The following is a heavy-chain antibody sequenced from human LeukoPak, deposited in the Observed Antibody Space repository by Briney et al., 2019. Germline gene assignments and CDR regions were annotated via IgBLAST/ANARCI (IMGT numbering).Heavy chain of an antibody. Sequence: SSETLSLTCTVSGGSISSYYWNWIRQPPGKGLEWIGYGSYSGSTDYNPSLKSRVTISVDTSKNQFSLELSSVTAADTAVYYCARAYGSYSFDYWGQGTLVTVSS. J-gene: IGHJ4*02. CDR2: GSYSGST. CDR1: GGSISSYY. V-gene: IGHV4-59*01. CDR3: ARAYGSYSFDY. D-gene: IGHD1-26*01.